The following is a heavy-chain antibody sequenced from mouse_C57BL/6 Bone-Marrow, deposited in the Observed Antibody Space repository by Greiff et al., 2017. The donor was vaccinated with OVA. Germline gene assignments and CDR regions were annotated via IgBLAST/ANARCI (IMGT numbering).Heavy chain of an antibody. V-gene: IGHV1-81*01. CDR3: ARFRWLLRYFDY. D-gene: IGHD2-3*01. Sequence: VKLQESGAELARPGASVKLSCKASGYTFTSYGISWVKQRTGQGLEWIGEIYPRSGNTYYNEKFKGKATLTADKSSSTAYMELRILTSEDSAVYFCARFRWLLRYFDYWGQGTTLTVSS. CDR1: GYTFTSYG. J-gene: IGHJ2*01. CDR2: IYPRSGNT.